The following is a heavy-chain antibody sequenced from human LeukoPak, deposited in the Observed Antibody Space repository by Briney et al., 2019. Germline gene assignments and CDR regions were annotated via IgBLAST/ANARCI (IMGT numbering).Heavy chain of an antibody. V-gene: IGHV1-18*01. CDR2: ISAYNGNT. D-gene: IGHD1-26*01. J-gene: IGHJ4*02. Sequence: GASVKVSCKASGYTFTSYGISWVRQAPGQGLEWMGWISAYNGNTNYAQKLQGRVTMTTDTSTSTAYMELRSLRSDDTAVYYCARMYSGSYRGAWDYFDYWGQGTLVTVSS. CDR3: ARMYSGSYRGAWDYFDY. CDR1: GYTFTSYG.